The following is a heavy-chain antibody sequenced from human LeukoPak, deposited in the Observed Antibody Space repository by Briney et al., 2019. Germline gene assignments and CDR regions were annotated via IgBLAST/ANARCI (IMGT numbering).Heavy chain of an antibody. CDR1: GFTFDDYA. V-gene: IGHV3-9*03. CDR3: AKSGTSDENSGLFDY. CDR2: NSWNSGSI. Sequence: GGSLRLSCAASGFTFDDYAMHWVRQAPGKGLEWVSGNSWNSGSIGYADSVKGRFTISRDNAKNSLYLQMNSLRAEDMALYYCAKSGTSDENSGLFDYWGQGTLVTVSS. J-gene: IGHJ4*02. D-gene: IGHD2-2*01.